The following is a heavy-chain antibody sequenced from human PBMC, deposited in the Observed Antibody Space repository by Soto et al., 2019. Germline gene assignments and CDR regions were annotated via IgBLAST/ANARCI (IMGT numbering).Heavy chain of an antibody. J-gene: IGHJ4*02. D-gene: IGHD1-20*01. Sequence: EVQLVESGGGLIQPGGSLRLSCTPSGFIVSHNYMSWVRQAPGTGLEWVSVIYSSGTTYYADSVKGRFTISRDDSKNTLYLQMNSLGAEDTAVYYCARGITGTTFDYWGQGTLVTVSS. CDR3: ARGITGTTFDY. V-gene: IGHV3-53*01. CDR1: GFIVSHNY. CDR2: IYSSGTT.